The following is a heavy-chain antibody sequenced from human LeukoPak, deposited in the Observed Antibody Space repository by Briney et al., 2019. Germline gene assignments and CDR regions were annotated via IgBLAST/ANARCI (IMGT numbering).Heavy chain of an antibody. CDR1: GGSISSYY. D-gene: IGHD3-16*01. Sequence: SETLSLTCTVSGGSISSYYWSWIRQPPGKGLEWIGYIYYSGSTNYNPSLKSRVTISVDTSKNQFSLKLSSVTAADTAVYYCTTDRPFTGGGVISHWGQGTLVSVSS. CDR3: TTDRPFTGGGVISH. J-gene: IGHJ4*02. CDR2: IYYSGST. V-gene: IGHV4-59*01.